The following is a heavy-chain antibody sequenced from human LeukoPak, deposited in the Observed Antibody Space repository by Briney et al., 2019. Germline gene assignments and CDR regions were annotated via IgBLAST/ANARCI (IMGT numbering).Heavy chain of an antibody. CDR3: ASWGYYYDSSGFWFDP. J-gene: IGHJ5*02. CDR1: GGSISSSSYY. CDR2: TYYSGST. D-gene: IGHD3-22*01. V-gene: IGHV4-39*01. Sequence: PSETLSLTCTVSGGSISSSSYYWGWIRQPPGKGLEWIGSTYYSGSTYYNPSLKSRVTISVDTSKNQFSLKLSSVTAADTAVYYCASWGYYYDSSGFWFDPWGQGTLVTVSS.